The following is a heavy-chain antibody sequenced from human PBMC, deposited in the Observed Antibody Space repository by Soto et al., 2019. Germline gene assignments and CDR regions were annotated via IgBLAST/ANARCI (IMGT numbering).Heavy chain of an antibody. J-gene: IGHJ5*02. Sequence: PSETLSLTCAVSGYSISSGYYWGWIRQPPGKGLEWIGSIYHSGSTYYNPSLKSRVTISVDTSKNQFSLKLSSVTAADTAVYCCTRATEPGIAVAGILAWGQGTLVNVSS. V-gene: IGHV4-38-2*01. CDR1: GYSISSGYY. CDR2: IYHSGST. CDR3: TRATEPGIAVAGILA. D-gene: IGHD6-13*01.